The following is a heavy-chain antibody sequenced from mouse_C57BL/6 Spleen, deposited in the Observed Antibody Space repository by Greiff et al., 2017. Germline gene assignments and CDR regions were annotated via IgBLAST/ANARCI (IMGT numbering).Heavy chain of an antibody. CDR2: ISSGSSTI. J-gene: IGHJ4*01. CDR3: ARGGFTTVVRYYYAMDY. V-gene: IGHV5-17*01. Sequence: DVHLVESGGGLVKPGGSLKLSCAASGFTFSDYGMHWVRQAPEKGLEWVAYISSGSSTIYYADTVKGRFTISRDNAKNTLFLQMTSLRSEDTAMYYCARGGFTTVVRYYYAMDYWGQGTSVTVSS. CDR1: GFTFSDYG. D-gene: IGHD1-1*01.